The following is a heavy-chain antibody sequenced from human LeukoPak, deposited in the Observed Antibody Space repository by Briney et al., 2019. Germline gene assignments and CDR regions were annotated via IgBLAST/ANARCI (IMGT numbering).Heavy chain of an antibody. CDR2: ISYDGSNK. J-gene: IGHJ4*02. CDR1: GFTFSSYG. D-gene: IGHD6-19*01. CDR3: AKDGSSGLLDY. Sequence: GGSLRLSCAVSGFTFSSYGMHWVRQAPGKGLEWVAVISYDGSNKYYAESVKGRFTISRDNSKNTLYLQTNSPRAEDTAVYYCAKDGSSGLLDYWGQGTLVTVSS. V-gene: IGHV3-30*18.